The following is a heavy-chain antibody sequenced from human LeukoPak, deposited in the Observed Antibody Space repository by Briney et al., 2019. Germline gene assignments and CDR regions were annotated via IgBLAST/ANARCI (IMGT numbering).Heavy chain of an antibody. CDR3: ARGEYSSGLRSYFDY. Sequence: ASVNVSCKASGYTFTSYYMHWVRQAPGQGLEWMGIINPSGGSTSYAQKFQGRVTMTRDTSTSTVYMELSSLRSEDTAVYYCARGEYSSGLRSYFDYWGQGTLVTVSS. V-gene: IGHV1-46*01. CDR2: INPSGGST. CDR1: GYTFTSYY. D-gene: IGHD6-19*01. J-gene: IGHJ4*02.